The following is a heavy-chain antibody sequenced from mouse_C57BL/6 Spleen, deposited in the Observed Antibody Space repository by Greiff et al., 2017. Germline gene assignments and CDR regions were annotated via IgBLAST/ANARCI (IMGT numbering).Heavy chain of an antibody. J-gene: IGHJ3*01. Sequence: VQLQESGAELVRPGTSVKVSCKASGYAFTNYLIEWVKQRPGQGLEWIGVINPGSGGTNYNEKFKGKATLTADKSSSTAYMQLSSLTSEDSAVYFCARRVGYDYDGEFAYWGQGTLVTVAA. CDR1: GYAFTNYL. CDR3: ARRVGYDYDGEFAY. CDR2: INPGSGGT. D-gene: IGHD2-4*01. V-gene: IGHV1-54*01.